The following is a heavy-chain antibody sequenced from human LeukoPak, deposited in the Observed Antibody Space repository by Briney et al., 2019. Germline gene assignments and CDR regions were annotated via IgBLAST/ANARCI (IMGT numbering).Heavy chain of an antibody. CDR2: IYYSGST. Sequence: SETLSLTCTVSGGSISSYYWSWIRQPPGKGLEWIGYIYYSGSTNYNPSLKSRVTISVDTSKNQFSLKLSSVTAADTAVYYCARGVAAAGEFYYYYMDVWDKGTTVTVSS. CDR1: GGSISSYY. D-gene: IGHD6-13*01. J-gene: IGHJ6*03. CDR3: ARGVAAAGEFYYYYMDV. V-gene: IGHV4-59*01.